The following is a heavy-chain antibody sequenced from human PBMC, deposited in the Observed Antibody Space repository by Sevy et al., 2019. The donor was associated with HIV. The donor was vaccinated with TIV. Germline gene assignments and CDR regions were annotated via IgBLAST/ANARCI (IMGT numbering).Heavy chain of an antibody. J-gene: IGHJ4*02. V-gene: IGHV3-15*04. CDR1: GFTFSNAL. CDR2: IESKTDGGTT. CDR3: TTDLISTCYSSGWYHAFDC. Sequence: GGSLRLSCAGSGFTFSNALMNWVRQAPGKGLQWVGRIESKTDGGTTDYVAPVKGRFTISRDDSKNTLYLQMNSLKTEDTGVYYCTTDLISTCYSSGWYHAFDCWGQGTLVTVSS. D-gene: IGHD6-19*01.